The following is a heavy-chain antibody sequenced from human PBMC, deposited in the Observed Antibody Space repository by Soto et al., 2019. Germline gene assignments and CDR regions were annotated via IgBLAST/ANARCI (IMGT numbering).Heavy chain of an antibody. D-gene: IGHD3-3*01. CDR1: GGSISSYY. CDR3: ARDRVPTYYDFWSGYYSPDYYYYMDV. CDR2: IYYSGST. V-gene: IGHV4-59*01. J-gene: IGHJ6*03. Sequence: SETLSLTCTVSGGSISSYYWSWIRQPPGKGLEWIGYIYYSGSTNYNPSLKSRVTISVDTSKNQFSLKLSSVTAADTAVYYCARDRVPTYYDFWSGYYSPDYYYYMDVWGKGTTVTVSS.